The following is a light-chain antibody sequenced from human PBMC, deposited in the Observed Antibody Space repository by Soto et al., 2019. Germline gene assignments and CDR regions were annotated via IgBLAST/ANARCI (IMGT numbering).Light chain of an antibody. J-gene: IGKJ1*01. V-gene: IGKV1-5*03. CDR1: QSISRY. CDR2: KAS. CDR3: QQYNSYSRT. Sequence: DIQMTQSPSTLSVSVGDRVTITCRASQSISRYLAWYQQKPGKAPKLLIYKASSLESGVPSRFSGSGSGTEFTLTISSLQPDDFATYYCQQYNSYSRTFGQGTKVEIK.